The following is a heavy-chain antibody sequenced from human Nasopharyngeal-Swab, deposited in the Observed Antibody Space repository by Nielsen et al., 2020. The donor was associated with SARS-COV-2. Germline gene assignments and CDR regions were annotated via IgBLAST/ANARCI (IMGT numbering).Heavy chain of an antibody. CDR2: IYYSGST. D-gene: IGHD5-12*01. Sequence: SETLSLTCTVSGGSISSSSYYWGWIRQPPGKGLEWIGSIYYSGSTYYNPSLKSRVTISVDTSKNQFSLKLSSVTAADTAVYYCARPKYSGYDDELGAYFDYWGQGTLVTVSS. CDR1: GGSISSSSYY. V-gene: IGHV4-39*01. CDR3: ARPKYSGYDDELGAYFDY. J-gene: IGHJ4*02.